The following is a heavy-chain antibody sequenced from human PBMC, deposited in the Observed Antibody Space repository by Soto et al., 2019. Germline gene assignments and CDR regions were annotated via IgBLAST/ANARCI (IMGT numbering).Heavy chain of an antibody. CDR2: ISGSGGST. V-gene: IGHV3-23*01. J-gene: IGHJ4*02. Sequence: GGSLRLSCAASGFTFSSYAMSWVRQAPGKGLELVSTISGSGGSTYYADSVKGRFTTSRDNSKNTLYLQMNSLRVEDTAIYFCAKDFGQCIITRCYQLSDNWGQGTLVTVSS. CDR1: GFTFSSYA. D-gene: IGHD2-2*01. CDR3: AKDFGQCIITRCYQLSDN.